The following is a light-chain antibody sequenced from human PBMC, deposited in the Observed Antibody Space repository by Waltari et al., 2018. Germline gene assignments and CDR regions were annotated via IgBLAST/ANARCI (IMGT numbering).Light chain of an antibody. Sequence: QSVLTQPPLASGTPGQRVPISCSGNSLNIGINTLNWYQQPPGTAPKPLILANYHRPSGVPDRFSASKSDTSASLAISGLQSEDEADYFCATWDDSLNGRVFGGGTKLAVL. J-gene: IGLJ3*02. CDR3: ATWDDSLNGRV. V-gene: IGLV1-44*01. CDR2: ANY. CDR1: SLNIGINT.